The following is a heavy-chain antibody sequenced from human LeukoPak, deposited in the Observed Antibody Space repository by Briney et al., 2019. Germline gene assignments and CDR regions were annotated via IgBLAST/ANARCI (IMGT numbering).Heavy chain of an antibody. CDR1: GGSFSDFY. CDR3: ARVPRNYYDSGGYRVDVFDI. CDR2: FYTSCSS. V-gene: IGHV4-4*07. J-gene: IGHJ3*02. Sequence: PSETLSLTCTVSGGSFSDFYWSWIRQPAGKGLDWIGNFYTSCSSNYNRSLKSRVTVSLDTSMNQFTLRLGSVTAADTAVYYCARVPRNYYDSGGYRVDVFDIWGQGTMVTVSS. D-gene: IGHD3-22*01.